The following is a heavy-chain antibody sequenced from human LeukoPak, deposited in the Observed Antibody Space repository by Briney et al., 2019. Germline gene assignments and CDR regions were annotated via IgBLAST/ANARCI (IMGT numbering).Heavy chain of an antibody. J-gene: IGHJ3*02. Sequence: GGSLRLSCAASGFTVSTDYMTWVRQAPGKGLEWVSVIYGGHSAYYADSVKDRFTISRDNPKNTLNLQMNSLRGEDTAVYDCAREIGQLGGAFDIWGQGTMVTVSS. CDR1: GFTVSTDY. CDR3: AREIGQLGGAFDI. D-gene: IGHD7-27*01. V-gene: IGHV3-53*01. CDR2: IYGGHSA.